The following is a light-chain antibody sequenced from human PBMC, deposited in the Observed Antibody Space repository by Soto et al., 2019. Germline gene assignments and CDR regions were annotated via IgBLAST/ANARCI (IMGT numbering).Light chain of an antibody. Sequence: DIQMTQSPSSLSASVGDRVTITCRASQSISSYLNWYQQKPGKAPKLLIYAAYSLQSGVQSRFSGSGSGTDFTLTISSLQPDDFATYYCKQYNSFPITFGQGTRLEIK. J-gene: IGKJ5*01. CDR2: AAY. CDR1: QSISSY. V-gene: IGKV1-39*01. CDR3: KQYNSFPIT.